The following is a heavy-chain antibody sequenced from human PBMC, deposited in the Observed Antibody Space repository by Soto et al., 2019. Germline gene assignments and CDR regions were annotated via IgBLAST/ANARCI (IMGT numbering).Heavy chain of an antibody. CDR2: IWYDGSNK. Sequence: QVQLVESGGGVVQPGRSLRLSCAASGFTFSSYGMHWVRQAPGKGLEWVAVIWYDGSNKYYADSVKGRFTISRDNSKSTLYLQMNSLRAEDTAVYYCARDYIVGATRGTPPLDYWGQGTLVTVSS. J-gene: IGHJ4*02. D-gene: IGHD1-26*01. V-gene: IGHV3-33*01. CDR1: GFTFSSYG. CDR3: ARDYIVGATRGTPPLDY.